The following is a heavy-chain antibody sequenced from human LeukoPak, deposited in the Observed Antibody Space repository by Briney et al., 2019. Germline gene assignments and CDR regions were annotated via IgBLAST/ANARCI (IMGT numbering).Heavy chain of an antibody. J-gene: IGHJ6*02. CDR1: GGSISSSSYY. CDR3: ARLTVTTYDYYYGMDV. CDR2: IYYSGST. Sequence: SETLSLTFTVSGGSISSSSYYWGWIRQPPGKGLEWIGSIYYSGSTYYNPSLKSRVTISVDTFKNQFSLKLSSVTAADTAVYYCARLTVTTYDYYYGMDVWGQGTTVTVSS. V-gene: IGHV4-39*07. D-gene: IGHD4-17*01.